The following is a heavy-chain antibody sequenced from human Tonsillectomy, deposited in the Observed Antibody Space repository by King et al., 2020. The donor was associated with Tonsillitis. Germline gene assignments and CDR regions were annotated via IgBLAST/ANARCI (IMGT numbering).Heavy chain of an antibody. D-gene: IGHD2-8*01. V-gene: IGHV1-69*01. CDR1: GGTLSNYT. J-gene: IGHJ6*03. Sequence: QLVQSGAEVKKPGSSVKVSCKASGGTLSNYTISWVRQAPRQGLEWMGGIIPIFGRAKYAQKFQGRVAITADESTSTAYMELSSLRSEDTAVYYCARDRRDCTNGVCSYAYYYYMDVWGKGTTVTVSS. CDR3: ARDRRDCTNGVCSYAYYYYMDV. CDR2: IIPIFGRA.